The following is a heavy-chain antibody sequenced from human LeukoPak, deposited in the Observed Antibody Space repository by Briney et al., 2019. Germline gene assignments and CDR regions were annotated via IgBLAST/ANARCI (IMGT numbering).Heavy chain of an antibody. D-gene: IGHD2-2*01. V-gene: IGHV4-61*01. Sequence: SETLSLTCTVSGYSISSGYYWGWIRQPPGKGLEWIGYIFYNEGTSYNPSLKSRVTISVDTSNNQLSLKVNSVTAADTAMYYCVKSNSRYQPWTLDIWGRGTMVTVSS. J-gene: IGHJ3*02. CDR1: GYSISSGYY. CDR2: IFYNEGT. CDR3: VKSNSRYQPWTLDI.